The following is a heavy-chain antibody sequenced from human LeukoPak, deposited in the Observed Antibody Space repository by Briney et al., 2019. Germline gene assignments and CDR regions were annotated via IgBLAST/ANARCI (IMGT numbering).Heavy chain of an antibody. CDR2: IGGGGYST. V-gene: IGHV3-23*01. J-gene: IGHJ6*02. CDR1: GFTFSSYA. CDR3: SKGGSGHYYGLDV. D-gene: IGHD2-15*01. Sequence: GGSLRLSCAASGFTFSSYAMTWVRQAPGKGLEWVSAIGGGGYSTYYADSVKGRFTISRDNSKNTLYLQMNSLRAEDTAVYYCSKGGSGHYYGLDVWGQGTTVTVSS.